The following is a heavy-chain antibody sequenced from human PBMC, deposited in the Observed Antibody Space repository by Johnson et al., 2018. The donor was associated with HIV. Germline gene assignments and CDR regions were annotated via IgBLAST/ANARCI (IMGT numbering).Heavy chain of an antibody. CDR2: IKQDGSEK. Sequence: VPLVESGGGLVQPGGSLRLSCAASGFTFSIYWMSWVRQAPGKGLEWVANIKQDGSEKYYVDSVKVRFTISRDNAENSLYLQMNSLRAEDTAVYYCARGQLQWPASVNDGFDIWGQGTMVTVSS. J-gene: IGHJ3*02. D-gene: IGHD6-19*01. CDR3: ARGQLQWPASVNDGFDI. CDR1: GFTFSIYW. V-gene: IGHV3-7*01.